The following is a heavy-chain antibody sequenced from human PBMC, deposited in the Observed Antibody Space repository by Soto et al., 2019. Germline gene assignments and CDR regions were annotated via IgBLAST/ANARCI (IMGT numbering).Heavy chain of an antibody. V-gene: IGHV4-30-4*01. CDR3: VREGGDNGFDP. CDR2: IYYSGST. J-gene: IGHJ5*02. Sequence: SETLSLTCTVSGGSISSGDYYWSWIRQPPGKGLEWIGYIYYSGSTYYNPSLKNRCTITLDTSKIQFSLKLSSVTAADAAVYYCVREGGDNGFDPWGQGTLVTVSS. CDR1: GGSISSGDYY. D-gene: IGHD3-16*01.